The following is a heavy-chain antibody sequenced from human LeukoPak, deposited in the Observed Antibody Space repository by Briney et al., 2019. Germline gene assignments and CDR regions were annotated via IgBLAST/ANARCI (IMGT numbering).Heavy chain of an antibody. J-gene: IGHJ4*02. CDR2: ISPDGSGK. Sequence: PGRSLRLSCAASGFTFSNYGMHWVRQGPGKGLEWVAVISPDGSGKFYADAVKGRFTISRDNSMNTLFLQMNSLRGEDTALYYCAKERGAFSASDYCGQGTLVTVSS. V-gene: IGHV3-30*18. D-gene: IGHD6-19*01. CDR1: GFTFSNYG. CDR3: AKERGAFSASDY.